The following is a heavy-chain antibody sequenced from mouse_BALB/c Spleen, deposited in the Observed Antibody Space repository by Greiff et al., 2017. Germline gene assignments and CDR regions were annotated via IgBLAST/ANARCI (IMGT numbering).Heavy chain of an antibody. Sequence: VHLVESGGGLVQPGGSLRLSCATSGFTFTDYYMSWVRQPPGKALEWLGFIRNKANGYTTEYSASVKGRFTISRDNSQSILYLQMNTLRAEDSATYYCARDDSSGYKYAMDYWGQGTSVTVSS. V-gene: IGHV7-3*02. D-gene: IGHD3-2*01. CDR1: GFTFTDYY. CDR2: IRNKANGYTT. CDR3: ARDDSSGYKYAMDY. J-gene: IGHJ4*01.